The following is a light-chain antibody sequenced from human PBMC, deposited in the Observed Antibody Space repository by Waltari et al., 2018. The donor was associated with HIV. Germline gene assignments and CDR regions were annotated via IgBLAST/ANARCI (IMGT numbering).Light chain of an antibody. CDR1: QSILYSANNKNY. CDR2: WAS. J-gene: IGKJ3*01. Sequence: DIVMIQSPDSLTVSLGERATINCKSSQSILYSANNKNYLTWYQQKPGQPPKLLIYWASTRESGVPDRFSGSGSGTDFTLTINGLQSDDFATYYCQQYYSYSTFGPGTKVDIK. CDR3: QQYYSYST. V-gene: IGKV4-1*01.